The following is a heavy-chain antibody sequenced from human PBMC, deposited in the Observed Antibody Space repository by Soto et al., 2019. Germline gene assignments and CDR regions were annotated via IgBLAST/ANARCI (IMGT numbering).Heavy chain of an antibody. Sequence: EVQLVESGGGLIQPGGSLRLSCAASGFTVSSNYMSWVRQAPGKGLECVSVIYSGGSTYYADSVKCRFTISRDNSKNKLYLQMNSLRAEDTAVYYCARNYYDSGGGFDYWGQGTLVTVSS. CDR1: GFTVSSNY. CDR3: ARNYYDSGGGFDY. D-gene: IGHD3-22*01. J-gene: IGHJ4*02. V-gene: IGHV3-53*01. CDR2: IYSGGST.